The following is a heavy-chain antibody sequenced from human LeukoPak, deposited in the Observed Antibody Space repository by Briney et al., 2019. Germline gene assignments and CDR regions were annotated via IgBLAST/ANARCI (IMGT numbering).Heavy chain of an antibody. CDR3: AKEEVTTVTTGFDP. CDR2: ISYDGSNK. Sequence: GGSLRLSCAASGFTFSRYGMHWVRQAPGKGLEWVAVISYDGSNKYYADSVKGRFTISRDNSKNTLYLQMNSLRAEDTAVYYCAKEEVTTVTTGFDPWGQGTLVTVSS. D-gene: IGHD4-17*01. CDR1: GFTFSRYG. V-gene: IGHV3-30*18. J-gene: IGHJ5*02.